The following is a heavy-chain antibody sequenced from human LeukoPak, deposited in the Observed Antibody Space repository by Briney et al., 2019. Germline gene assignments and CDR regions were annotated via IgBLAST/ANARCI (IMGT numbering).Heavy chain of an antibody. Sequence: SETLSLTCTVSGDSISSSRYYWGWIRQPPGKGLEWIGTISYSGSTYYNPSLKSRVTISVDTSKNQFSLKLSSVTAADTAVYYCARVDYGDYGGFDYWGQGTLVTVSS. CDR2: ISYSGST. CDR3: ARVDYGDYGGFDY. J-gene: IGHJ4*02. CDR1: GDSISSSRYY. V-gene: IGHV4-39*07. D-gene: IGHD4-17*01.